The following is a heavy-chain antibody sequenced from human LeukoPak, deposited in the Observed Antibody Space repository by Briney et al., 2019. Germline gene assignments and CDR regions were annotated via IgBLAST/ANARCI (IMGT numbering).Heavy chain of an antibody. J-gene: IGHJ4*02. CDR2: ISGSGGST. D-gene: IGHD3-10*01. CDR1: GFTFSSYA. CDR3: ATEPSYYGSGNDY. V-gene: IGHV3-23*01. Sequence: GGSLRLSCAASGFTFSSYAMSWVRQAPGKGLEWVSAISGSGGSTYYADSVKGRFTISRDSSKNTLYLQMNSLRAEDTAVYYCATEPSYYGSGNDYWGQGTLVTVSS.